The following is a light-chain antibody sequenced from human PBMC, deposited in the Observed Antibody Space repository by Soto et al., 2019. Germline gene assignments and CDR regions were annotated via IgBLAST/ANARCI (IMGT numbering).Light chain of an antibody. CDR3: QQYYSTPSWT. Sequence: EIVMTQSPATLAVSPGERAALSCRASQSVSSNFAWYQQKPGQAPRLLIYGASSRATGTPARFSGSGSGTEFTLTISSLQSEDFAVYYCQQYYSTPSWTFGQGTKVEIK. V-gene: IGKV3-15*01. CDR1: QSVSSN. CDR2: GAS. J-gene: IGKJ1*01.